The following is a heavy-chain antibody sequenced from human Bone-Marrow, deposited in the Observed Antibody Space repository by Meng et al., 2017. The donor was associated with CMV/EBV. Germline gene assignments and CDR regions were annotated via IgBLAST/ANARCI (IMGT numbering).Heavy chain of an antibody. CDR3: AQYKEDALPI. CDR1: GFSFSASW. D-gene: IGHD1-1*01. V-gene: IGHV3-7*01. Sequence: GESLKISCVTSGFSFSASWMSWVRQGPGKGLEWVANINEDGGEKHHVGSVEGRFTISRDNAKNSLYLQMNSLRVEDTALYYCAQYKEDALPIWGPGNTVTGAS. CDR2: INEDGGEK. J-gene: IGHJ6*02.